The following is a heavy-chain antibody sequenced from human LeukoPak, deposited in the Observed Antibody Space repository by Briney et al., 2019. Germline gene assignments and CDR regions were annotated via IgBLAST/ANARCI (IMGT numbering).Heavy chain of an antibody. D-gene: IGHD3-10*01. CDR3: ARFGSGSYYQFYFDY. J-gene: IGHJ4*02. Sequence: SETLSLTCTVSGYSISSGYYWDWIRQPAGKGLEWIGRIYTNGSTNYNPSLKSRVTISVDTSKNQFSLKLSSVTAADTAVYFCARFGSGSYYQFYFDYWGQGTLVTVSS. CDR1: GYSISSGYY. CDR2: IYTNGST. V-gene: IGHV4-61*02.